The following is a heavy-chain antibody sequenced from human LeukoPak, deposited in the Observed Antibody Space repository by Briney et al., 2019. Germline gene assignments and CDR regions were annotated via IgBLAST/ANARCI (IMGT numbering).Heavy chain of an antibody. CDR1: GYTFTGYY. V-gene: IGHV1-2*02. J-gene: IGHJ6*03. Sequence: ASVKVPCKASGYTFTGYYKHWMRQAPGQGLEWMGWINPNSGGTNYAQKFQGRVTMTRDTSISTAYMELSRLRSDDTAVYYCARAAEGITMVRGVIDYMDVWGKGTTVTVSS. CDR3: ARAAEGITMVRGVIDYMDV. CDR2: INPNSGGT. D-gene: IGHD3-10*01.